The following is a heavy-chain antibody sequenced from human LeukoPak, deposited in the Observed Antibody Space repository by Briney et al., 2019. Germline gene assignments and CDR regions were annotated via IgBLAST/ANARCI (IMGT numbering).Heavy chain of an antibody. CDR3: ASYKVRSHYDFWSGYAFDI. D-gene: IGHD3-3*01. J-gene: IGHJ3*02. CDR2: INPSGGST. CDR1: GYTFTSYY. V-gene: IGHV1-46*01. Sequence: ASVKVSCKASGYTFTSYYMHWVRQAPGQGLEWMGIINPSGGSTSYAQKFQGRVTMTRDTSTSTVYMELSSLRSEDTAVYYCASYKVRSHYDFWSGYAFDIWGQGTMVTVSS.